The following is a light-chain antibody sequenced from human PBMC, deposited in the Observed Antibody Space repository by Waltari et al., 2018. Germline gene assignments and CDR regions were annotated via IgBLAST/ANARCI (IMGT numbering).Light chain of an antibody. Sequence: EIVLTQSPGTLSLSPGDRATLPCRAGQTVSTIALSWYQQKPGQAPRVLIYSTYNRATGIPDRFSGSGSGTDFTLTINRLAPEDFAMYYCQQYDGIVVTFGGGTKVEI. CDR2: STY. V-gene: IGKV3-20*01. CDR3: QQYDGIVVT. CDR1: QTVSTIA. J-gene: IGKJ4*01.